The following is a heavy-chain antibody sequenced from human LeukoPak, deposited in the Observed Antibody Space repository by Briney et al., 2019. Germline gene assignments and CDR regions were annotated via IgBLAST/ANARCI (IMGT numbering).Heavy chain of an antibody. V-gene: IGHV4-59*01. Sequence: SETLSLTCTVSGGSISSYYWSWIRQPPGKGLEWIGYIYYSGSTNYNPSLKSRVTISVDTSKNQFSLKLSSVTAADTAVYYCARETSQKGAHYMDVWGKGTTVTVSS. CDR3: ARETSQKGAHYMDV. CDR1: GGSISSYY. D-gene: IGHD3-16*01. CDR2: IYYSGST. J-gene: IGHJ6*03.